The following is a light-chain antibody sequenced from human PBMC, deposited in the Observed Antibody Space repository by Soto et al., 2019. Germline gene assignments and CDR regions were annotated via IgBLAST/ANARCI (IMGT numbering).Light chain of an antibody. CDR3: QHRSNWPS. V-gene: IGKV3-11*01. CDR2: DAS. Sequence: EIVLTQSPATLSLSPGERATLSCRASQGVSSYLAWYQQKPGQAPRLLIYDASNRATGIPARFGGSGSGTDFTLTISSLEPEDFAVYYCQHRSNWPSFGPGTKVDIK. CDR1: QGVSSY. J-gene: IGKJ3*01.